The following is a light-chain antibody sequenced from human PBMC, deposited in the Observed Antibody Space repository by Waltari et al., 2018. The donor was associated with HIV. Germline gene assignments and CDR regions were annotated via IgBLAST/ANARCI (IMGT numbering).Light chain of an antibody. CDR1: ALPKQY. J-gene: IGLJ2*01. V-gene: IGLV3-25*03. Sequence: SYELTQPPSVSVSPGQTARITCSGDALPKQYAYWYQQKPGQAPVLVIDKDSERPSGIPGRFSGSSAGTTVTLTISGVQAEDEADYYCQSADSSGTYSVVFGGGTKLTVL. CDR2: KDS. CDR3: QSADSSGTYSVV.